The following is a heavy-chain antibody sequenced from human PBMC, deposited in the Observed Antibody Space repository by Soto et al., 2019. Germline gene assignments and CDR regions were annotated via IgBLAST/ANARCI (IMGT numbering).Heavy chain of an antibody. V-gene: IGHV1-18*01. CDR1: GGTFSSYT. CDR2: INVYNGNT. D-gene: IGHD3-10*01. J-gene: IGHJ5*02. Sequence: ASVKVSCKASGGTFSSYTISWVRQAPGQGLEWMGWINVYNGNTKYAQKVQGRVTMTTDTSTSTAYMELRSLRSDDTAVYYCARGVGSGSYYNQYNWFDPWGQGSLVTVSS. CDR3: ARGVGSGSYYNQYNWFDP.